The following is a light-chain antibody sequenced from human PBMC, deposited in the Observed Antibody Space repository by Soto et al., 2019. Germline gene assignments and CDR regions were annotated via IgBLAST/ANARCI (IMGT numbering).Light chain of an antibody. CDR3: QQYNSYSLT. CDR2: KSS. Sequence: DIQMTQSPSTLSASVGDRVTITCRASQSISSWLAWYQQKPGKAPKLLIYKSSSLESGVPSRFSGSGSGTEFTLTISSLQPDDFATYYCQQYNSYSLTFGGGTKVEIK. V-gene: IGKV1-5*03. J-gene: IGKJ4*01. CDR1: QSISSW.